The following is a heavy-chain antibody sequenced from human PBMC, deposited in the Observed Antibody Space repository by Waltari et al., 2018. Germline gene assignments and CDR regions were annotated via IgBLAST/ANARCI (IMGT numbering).Heavy chain of an antibody. Sequence: QLQLQESGPGLVKPSETLSLTCTVSGGSISSSSYYWGWIRQPPGKGLEWIGSIYYRGSTDYNPSLKSRVTISVDTSKNQFSLKLSSVTAADTAVYYCARDRPLPKPHYYYGMDVWGQGTTVTVSS. CDR1: GGSISSSSYY. CDR2: IYYRGST. D-gene: IGHD3-16*02. J-gene: IGHJ6*02. CDR3: ARDRPLPKPHYYYGMDV. V-gene: IGHV4-39*07.